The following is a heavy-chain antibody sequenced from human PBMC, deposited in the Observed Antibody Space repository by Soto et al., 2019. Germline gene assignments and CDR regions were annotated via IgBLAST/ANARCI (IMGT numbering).Heavy chain of an antibody. CDR1: GFAFSDYA. D-gene: IGHD3-16*01. CDR2: ISDGDGAT. V-gene: IGHV3-23*01. Sequence: EVHLLESGGGLVQPGGSLRLSCAASGFAFSDYAMTWVRQAPGKGLEWVSDISDGDGATHYADSVKGRFTISRDDSKNPLYLQMDSLRAEDAAVYYFAKGRTFFDFWGQGTLVTVSS. J-gene: IGHJ4*02. CDR3: AKGRTFFDF.